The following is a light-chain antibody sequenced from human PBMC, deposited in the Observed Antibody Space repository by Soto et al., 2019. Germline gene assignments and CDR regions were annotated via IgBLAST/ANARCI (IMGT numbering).Light chain of an antibody. J-gene: IGLJ3*02. CDR2: EVN. Sequence: QSVLTQPASVSGSPGQSITISCTGTSSDVGGYDYVSWYQQHPGKVPKLIIYEVNSRPSGISYRFSGSKSGNTASLTISWLQAEDEADYYCSSYTGISTQVFGGGTKLTVL. CDR3: SSYTGISTQV. CDR1: SSDVGGYDY. V-gene: IGLV2-14*01.